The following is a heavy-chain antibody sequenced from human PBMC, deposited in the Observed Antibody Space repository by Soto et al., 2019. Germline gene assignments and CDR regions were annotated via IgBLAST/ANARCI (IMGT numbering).Heavy chain of an antibody. CDR3: ARDRSHYYGMGV. D-gene: IGHD1-26*01. Sequence: TLSLTCTVSGGSISSGGYYWSWIRQHPGKGLEWIGYIYYSGSTYYNPSLKSRVTITVDTSKNRSSLKLSSVTVADRAVYYCARDRSHYYGMGVWGQGTTVTVSS. V-gene: IGHV4-31*03. J-gene: IGHJ6*02. CDR2: IYYSGST. CDR1: GGSISSGGYY.